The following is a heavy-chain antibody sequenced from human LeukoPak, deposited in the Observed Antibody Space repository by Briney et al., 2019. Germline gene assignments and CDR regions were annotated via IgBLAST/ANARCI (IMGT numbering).Heavy chain of an antibody. CDR1: GGSISSFH. D-gene: IGHD4-17*01. CDR3: ARTGSTVTMLYPFDH. Sequence: SETLSLTCTVSGGSISSFHWSWIRQPPGKGLEWIGYIYYSGSTNYNPSLKSRVTISVDTSKNQFSLELSSVTAADTAVYYCARTGSTVTMLYPFDHWGQGTLVTVSS. V-gene: IGHV4-59*08. J-gene: IGHJ4*02. CDR2: IYYSGST.